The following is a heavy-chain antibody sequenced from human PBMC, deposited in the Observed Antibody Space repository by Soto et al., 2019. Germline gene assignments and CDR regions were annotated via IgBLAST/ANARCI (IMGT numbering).Heavy chain of an antibody. CDR3: ARSPARIAAAGTEYFQH. Sequence: QVQLQQWGAGLLKPSETLSLTCAVYGGSFSGYYWSWIRQPPGKGLEWIGEINHSGSTNYNPSLKSRVTISVDTSKNQFSLKLSSVTAADTAVYYCARSPARIAAAGTEYFQHWGQGTLVTVSS. V-gene: IGHV4-34*01. D-gene: IGHD6-13*01. CDR2: INHSGST. J-gene: IGHJ1*01. CDR1: GGSFSGYY.